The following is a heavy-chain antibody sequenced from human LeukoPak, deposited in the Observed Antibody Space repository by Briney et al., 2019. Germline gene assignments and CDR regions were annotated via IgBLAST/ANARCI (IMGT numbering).Heavy chain of an antibody. CDR3: ARQYSSSWYWYFDY. D-gene: IGHD6-13*01. CDR2: ISYDGSNK. Sequence: GRSLRLSCAASGFTFSSYAMHWVRQAPGKGLEWVAVISYDGSNKYYADSVKGRFTISRDNSKNTLYLLMNSLRAEDTAVYYCARQYSSSWYWYFDYWGQGTLVTVSS. CDR1: GFTFSSYA. J-gene: IGHJ4*02. V-gene: IGHV3-30-3*01.